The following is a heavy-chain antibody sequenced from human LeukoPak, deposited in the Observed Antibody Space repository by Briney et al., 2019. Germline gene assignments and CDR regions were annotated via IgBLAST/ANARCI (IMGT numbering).Heavy chain of an antibody. J-gene: IGHJ4*02. CDR1: GYTFTGYY. CDR2: INPNSGGT. D-gene: IGHD6-13*01. Sequence: ASVKVSCKASGYTFTGYYMHWVRQAPGQGLEWMGWINPNSGGTNYAQKFQGRVTMTRDTSISTAYMELSRLRSDDTAVYYCASISIAAAGTLPDYWGQGTLVTVSS. CDR3: ASISIAAAGTLPDY. V-gene: IGHV1-2*02.